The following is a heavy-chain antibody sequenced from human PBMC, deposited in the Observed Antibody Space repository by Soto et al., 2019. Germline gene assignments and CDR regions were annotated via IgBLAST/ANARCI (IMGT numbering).Heavy chain of an antibody. D-gene: IGHD3-3*01. CDR3: ARDLLHYDFWSGYSAYFYYGMDV. CDR2: ISSSSSYI. V-gene: IGHV3-21*01. CDR1: GFTFSSYS. Sequence: GGSLRLSCAASGFTFSSYSMNWVRQAPGKGLEWVSSISSSSSYIYYADSVKGRFTISRDNAKNSLYLQMNSLRAEDTAVYYCARDLLHYDFWSGYSAYFYYGMDVWGPGTTVTVSS. J-gene: IGHJ6*02.